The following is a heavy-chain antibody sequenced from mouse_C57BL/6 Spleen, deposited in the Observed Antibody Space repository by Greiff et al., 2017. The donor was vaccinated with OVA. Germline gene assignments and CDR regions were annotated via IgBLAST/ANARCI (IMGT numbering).Heavy chain of an antibody. V-gene: IGHV1-26*01. CDR3: ASDYYGSSSFDD. J-gene: IGHJ2*01. CDR2: INPNNGGT. CDR1: GYTFTDYY. D-gene: IGHD1-1*01. Sequence: VQLQQSGPELVKPGASVKISCKASGYTFTDYYMNWVKQSPGQSLEWIGDINPNNGGTSYNQKFKGKATLTVDKSSSTVYMELRSLTSEDAAVDGCASDYYGSSSFDDWGQGTTLTVSS.